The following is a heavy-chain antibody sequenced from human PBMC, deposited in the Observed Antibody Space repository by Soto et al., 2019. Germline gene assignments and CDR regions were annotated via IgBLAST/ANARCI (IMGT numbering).Heavy chain of an antibody. J-gene: IGHJ6*02. D-gene: IGHD2-15*01. V-gene: IGHV5-51*01. Sequence: PWESLTISCTCSGNSFTRYWIGWVRQMPGKGLEWMGIIYPGDSDTRYSPSFQGQVTISADKSISTAYLQWSSLKASDTAMYYCARHPIGYCSGGSCQTNYYYYGMDVWGQGTTVTVSS. CDR2: IYPGDSDT. CDR1: GNSFTRYW. CDR3: ARHPIGYCSGGSCQTNYYYYGMDV.